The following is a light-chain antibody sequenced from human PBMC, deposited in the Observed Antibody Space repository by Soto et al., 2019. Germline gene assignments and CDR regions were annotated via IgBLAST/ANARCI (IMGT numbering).Light chain of an antibody. CDR1: SSDVGSYNL. CDR3: CSYAGISTVV. J-gene: IGLJ2*01. CDR2: EGT. V-gene: IGLV2-23*01. Sequence: QSVLTQPASVSGSPGQSITISCTGTSSDVGSYNLVSWYQQHPGKAPKLMIYEGTTRPSGVSNRFSGSKSGNTASLTISGLQAEDEADYYCCSYAGISTVVFGGGTQLTVL.